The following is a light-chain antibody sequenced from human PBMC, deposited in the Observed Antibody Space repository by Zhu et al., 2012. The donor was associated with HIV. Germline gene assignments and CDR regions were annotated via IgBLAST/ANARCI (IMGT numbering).Light chain of an antibody. V-gene: IGKV3-20*01. J-gene: IGKJ2*01. Sequence: EIVLTQSPGTLSLSPGERATLSCRASQTVSRNYLAWYQQKPGQAPRLLIYGASRRVTGIPDRFSASGSGTDFTLTISRLEPEDFAVYYCQHYVPSPMYTFGQGTKLEIK. CDR1: QTVSRNY. CDR3: QHYVPSPMYT. CDR2: GAS.